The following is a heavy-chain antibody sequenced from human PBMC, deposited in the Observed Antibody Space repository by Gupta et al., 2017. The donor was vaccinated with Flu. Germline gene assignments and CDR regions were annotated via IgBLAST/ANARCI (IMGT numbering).Heavy chain of an antibody. CDR2: IYYTGST. Sequence: QHPGKGLEWIGYIYYTGSTYYNPSLKSRLTLSVDTSKNQFYLNLTSVTAADTAVYYCARDRQTYYSDSTGHYYGDPGWFDPWGPGTPVTVSS. D-gene: IGHD3-22*01. V-gene: IGHV4-31*02. J-gene: IGHJ5*02. CDR3: ARDRQTYYSDSTGHYYGDPGWFDP.